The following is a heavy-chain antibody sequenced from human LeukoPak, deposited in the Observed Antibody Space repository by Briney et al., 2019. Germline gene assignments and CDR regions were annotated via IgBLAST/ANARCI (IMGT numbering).Heavy chain of an antibody. CDR3: ARDIGMYYDILTGFDL. CDR1: GGSISSYY. J-gene: IGHJ5*02. Sequence: SETLSLTCTVSGGSISSYYWSWIRQPPGKGLEWIGYIYYSGRTNYNPSPKRRVTISVDTSKNQFSLKLSSVTAADTDVYYCARDIGMYYDILTGFDLWGQGTLVTVSS. CDR2: IYYSGRT. D-gene: IGHD3-9*01. V-gene: IGHV4-59*01.